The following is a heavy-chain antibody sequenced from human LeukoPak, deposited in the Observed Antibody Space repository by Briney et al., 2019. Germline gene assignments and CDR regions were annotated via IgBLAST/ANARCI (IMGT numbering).Heavy chain of an antibody. J-gene: IGHJ4*02. Sequence: GGSLRLSCAASGFTFSNAWMSWVRQAPGKGLEWVSYISSSGSTIYYADSVKGRFTISRDNAKNSLYLQMNSLRAEDTAVYYCASSLLWFGELMDWGQGTLVTVSS. V-gene: IGHV3-11*04. D-gene: IGHD3-10*01. CDR2: ISSSGSTI. CDR3: ASSLLWFGELMD. CDR1: GFTFSNAW.